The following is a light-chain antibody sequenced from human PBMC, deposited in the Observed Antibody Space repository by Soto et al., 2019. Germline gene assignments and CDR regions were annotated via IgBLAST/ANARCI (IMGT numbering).Light chain of an antibody. Sequence: EIVLTHSPGTLSLSPGETTTLSCRASQTVSSSYLAWYQQKPGQAPRLLIYGASSRATGIPDRFSGSGSGTDFTLTISRLEPEDFAVYYCQQYGSSPRTFGQGTKVEIK. CDR3: QQYGSSPRT. J-gene: IGKJ1*01. CDR2: GAS. V-gene: IGKV3-20*01. CDR1: QTVSSSY.